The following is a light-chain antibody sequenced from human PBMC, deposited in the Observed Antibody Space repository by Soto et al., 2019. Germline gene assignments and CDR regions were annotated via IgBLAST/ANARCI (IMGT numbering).Light chain of an antibody. CDR1: SSDVGGYNY. J-gene: IGLJ1*01. CDR3: SSYAGSNNFEV. CDR2: EVS. Sequence: QSALTQPPSASGSPRQSVTISCTGTSSDVGGYNYVSWYQRHPVKAPKLMIYEVSQRPSGVPDRFSGSKSGNTASLTVSGLQAEDEADYYCSSYAGSNNFEVFGTGTKVTV. V-gene: IGLV2-8*01.